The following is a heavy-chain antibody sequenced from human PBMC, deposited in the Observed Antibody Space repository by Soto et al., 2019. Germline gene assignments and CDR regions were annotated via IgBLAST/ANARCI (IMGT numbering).Heavy chain of an antibody. D-gene: IGHD5-12*01. J-gene: IGHJ3*02. CDR1: GFTFSSYA. CDR2: ISGSGGST. V-gene: IGHV3-23*01. Sequence: SGGSLRLSCAASGFTFSSYAMSWVRQAPGKGLEWVSAISGSGGSTYYADSVKGRFTISRDNSKNTLYLQMNSLRAEDTAVYYCAKAVPDIVATITFDAFDIWGQGTMVTVSS. CDR3: AKAVPDIVATITFDAFDI.